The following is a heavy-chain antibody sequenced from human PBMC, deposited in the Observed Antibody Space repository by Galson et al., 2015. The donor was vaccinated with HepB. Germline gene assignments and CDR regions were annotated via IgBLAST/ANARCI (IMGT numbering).Heavy chain of an antibody. V-gene: IGHV1-69*06. Sequence: SVKVSCKASGGTFSSYAISWVRQAPGQGLEWMGGIIPIFGTANYAQKFQGRVTITADKSTSTAYMELSSLRSEDTAVYYCASPGEYYYDSSGYYYAPFDYWGQGTLVTVSS. CDR1: GGTFSSYA. CDR2: IIPIFGTA. CDR3: ASPGEYYYDSSGYYYAPFDY. D-gene: IGHD3-22*01. J-gene: IGHJ4*02.